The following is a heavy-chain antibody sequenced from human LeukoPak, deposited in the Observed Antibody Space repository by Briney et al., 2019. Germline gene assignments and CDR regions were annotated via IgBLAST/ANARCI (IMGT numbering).Heavy chain of an antibody. Sequence: ASVKVSCKASGYTFTNYNMHWVRQAPGQGLEWMGWINPNSGDTSYAQKFQDRVTMTRDTSVTTAYMELTRLTPDDTAVYYCASLRLVDYWGQGALVTVSS. D-gene: IGHD6-19*01. J-gene: IGHJ4*02. CDR2: INPNSGDT. CDR1: GYTFTNYN. V-gene: IGHV1-2*02. CDR3: ASLRLVDY.